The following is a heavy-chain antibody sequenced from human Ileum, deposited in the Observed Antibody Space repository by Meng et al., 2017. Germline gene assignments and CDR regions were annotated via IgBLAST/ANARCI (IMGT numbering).Heavy chain of an antibody. V-gene: IGHV3-9*01. Sequence: GGSLRLSCVVSGFTFDDYAMHWVRQAPGKGLEWVSSINSNSDNIEYADSVKGRFTLSRDNAKNSLYLQMNSLRDEDTALYYCAKDYGYAHDYWGQGTLVTVSP. CDR2: INSNSDNI. CDR1: GFTFDDYA. CDR3: AKDYGYAHDY. J-gene: IGHJ4*02. D-gene: IGHD5-12*01.